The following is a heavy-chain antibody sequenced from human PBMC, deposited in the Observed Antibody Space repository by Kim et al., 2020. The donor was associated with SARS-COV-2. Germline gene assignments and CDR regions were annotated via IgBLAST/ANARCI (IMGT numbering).Heavy chain of an antibody. CDR3: AGGTAASVGSWVDF. V-gene: IGHV3-30*01. J-gene: IGHJ4*02. Sequence: YADSVKGRFTISRDNSKNTVSLEMNSLRAEDTAVYYCAGGTAASVGSWVDFWSQGTLVTVSS. D-gene: IGHD6-13*01.